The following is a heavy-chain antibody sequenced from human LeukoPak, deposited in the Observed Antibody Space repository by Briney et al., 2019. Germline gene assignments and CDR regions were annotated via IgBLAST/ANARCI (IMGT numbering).Heavy chain of an antibody. CDR2: INHSGST. V-gene: IGHV4-34*01. CDR3: ARGRKRVVAAHKILDY. D-gene: IGHD2-15*01. CDR1: GGSFSGYY. J-gene: IGHJ4*02. Sequence: SETLSLTCAVYGGSFSGYYWSWIRQPPGKGLEWIGEINHSGSTNYNPSIKRRVTISVDTSKTQFSLKLSSVTAADTAVYYCARGRKRVVAAHKILDYWGQGTLVTVSS.